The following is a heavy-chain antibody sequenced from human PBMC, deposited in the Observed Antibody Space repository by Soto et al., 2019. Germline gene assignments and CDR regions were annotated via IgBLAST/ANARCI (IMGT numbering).Heavy chain of an antibody. CDR3: ARGDWEEYGSGSYMDV. CDR1: GYTFTSYD. V-gene: IGHV1-8*01. CDR2: MNPNSGTT. Sequence: ASVNVAFKASGYTFTSYDSNWLRQATGQGLEWMGWMNPNSGTTGYAKKFQGRVTMTRNTSISTAYMELSSLRSEDTAVYYCARGDWEEYGSGSYMDVWGKGTTVTVSS. J-gene: IGHJ6*04. D-gene: IGHD3-10*01.